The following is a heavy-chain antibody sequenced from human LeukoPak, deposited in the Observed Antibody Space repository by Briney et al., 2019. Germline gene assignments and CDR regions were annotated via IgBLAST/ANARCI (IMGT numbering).Heavy chain of an antibody. CDR1: GFIFRSYA. J-gene: IGHJ4*02. D-gene: IGHD3-10*01. V-gene: IGHV3-48*04. CDR2: ISSSSSAI. Sequence: PGGSLRLSCAASGFIFRSYAMSWVRQAPGKGLEWVSYISSSSSAIYYADSVKGRFTISRDNAKNSLYLQMNSLRAEDTAVYYCARGFPPAYWGQGTLVTVSS. CDR3: ARGFPPAY.